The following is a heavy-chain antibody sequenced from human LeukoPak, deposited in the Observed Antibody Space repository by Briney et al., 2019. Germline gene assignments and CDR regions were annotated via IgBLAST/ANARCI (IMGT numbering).Heavy chain of an antibody. CDR2: IDREDGQT. V-gene: IGHV1-24*01. CDR3: ATAGYSYGAFDY. J-gene: IGHJ4*01. Sequence: ASVKVSCKVSGYTLSEISMYWVRQAPGKGLEWMGGIDREDGQTIYAQKFQGRVTMTEDTSTDTAYMEVSRLTSEDTAFYYCATAGYSYGAFDYWGHGTLVTVCS. CDR1: GYTLSEIS. D-gene: IGHD5-18*01.